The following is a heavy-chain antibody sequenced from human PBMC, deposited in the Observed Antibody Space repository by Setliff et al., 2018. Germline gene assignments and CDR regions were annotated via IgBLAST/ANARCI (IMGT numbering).Heavy chain of an antibody. CDR2: IRSKVYGGTT. CDR1: GFIFGDYA. D-gene: IGHD1-26*01. J-gene: IGHJ4*02. CDR3: VRGFQMGKNYFDF. V-gene: IGHV3-49*04. Sequence: GSLRLSCTTSGFIFGDYAMSWVRQAPGKGLEWVGFIRSKVYGGTTVYAAYVKGRFSISRDDSKSVAFLQMNSLKTEDSGMYYCVRGFQMGKNYFDFWGRGALVTVSS.